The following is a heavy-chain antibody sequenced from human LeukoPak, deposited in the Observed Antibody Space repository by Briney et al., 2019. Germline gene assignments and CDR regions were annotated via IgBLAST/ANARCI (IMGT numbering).Heavy chain of an antibody. CDR2: ISYDGSNK. V-gene: IGHV3-30-3*01. J-gene: IGHJ4*02. D-gene: IGHD3-3*01. Sequence: PGRSLRLSCAASGFTFSNYAMHWVRQAPGKGLEWVALISYDGSNKCYADSVKGRFTISRDNSKNTLYLQMNSLRGEDTAVYYCARGAPRNYDFWSGPFDYRGQGSLVTVSS. CDR3: ARGAPRNYDFWSGPFDY. CDR1: GFTFSNYA.